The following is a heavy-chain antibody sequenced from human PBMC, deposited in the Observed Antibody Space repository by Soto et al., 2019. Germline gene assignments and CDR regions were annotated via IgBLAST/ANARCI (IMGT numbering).Heavy chain of an antibody. CDR2: ISSSSFSI. CDR3: ARNESSNVYGMDV. Sequence: EVQLVESGGGLVKPGGSLRLSCAASGFTFSSYSMNWVRQAPGKGLEWVSSISSSSFSINYADSVKGRFSISRDNAQNSLHLQMNHLRAEDTAVYYCARNESSNVYGMDVWGHGTTVTVTS. V-gene: IGHV3-21*02. J-gene: IGHJ6*02. CDR1: GFTFSSYS. D-gene: IGHD6-6*01.